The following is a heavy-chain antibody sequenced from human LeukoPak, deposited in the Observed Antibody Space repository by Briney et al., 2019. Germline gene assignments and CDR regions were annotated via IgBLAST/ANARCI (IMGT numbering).Heavy chain of an antibody. V-gene: IGHV3-48*01. J-gene: IGHJ4*02. CDR2: ISSSSSTI. Sequence: GGSLRLSCAASGFTFSSYSMNWVRQAPGKGLVWVSYISSSSSTISYADSVKGRFTISRDNAKNTLYLQMKRLRAEDTAVYYFASSGDYSNYWVLFDYWGEGTLVTVSS. CDR1: GFTFSSYS. D-gene: IGHD4-11*01. CDR3: ASSGDYSNYWVLFDY.